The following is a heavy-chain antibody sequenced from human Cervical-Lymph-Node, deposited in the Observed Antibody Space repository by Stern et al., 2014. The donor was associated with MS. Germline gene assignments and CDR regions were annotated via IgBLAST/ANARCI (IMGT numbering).Heavy chain of an antibody. Sequence: VQLVESGAEVKKPGSSVKVSYKASRGTFSSYAISWVRQPPGQGLEWLGGIIPLFGPANYAQKFQGRVTITADESTSTAYMELSSLRSEDTAVYYCARGELKEGLVRGMDVWGQGTTVTVSS. CDR3: ARGELKEGLVRGMDV. J-gene: IGHJ6*02. D-gene: IGHD1-26*01. V-gene: IGHV1-69*01. CDR1: RGTFSSYA. CDR2: IIPLFGPA.